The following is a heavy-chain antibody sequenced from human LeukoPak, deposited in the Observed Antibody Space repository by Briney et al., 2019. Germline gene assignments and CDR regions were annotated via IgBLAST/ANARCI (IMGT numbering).Heavy chain of an antibody. D-gene: IGHD3-22*01. V-gene: IGHV3-74*01. CDR1: GFTFSSYW. CDR2: INSDGSST. J-gene: IGHJ4*02. Sequence: GGSLRLSCAASGFTFSSYWMHWVRQAPGKGLVWVSRINSDGSSTSYADSVKGRFTISRDNAKNTLYLQMNSLRAEDTAVYYCARIGKDYYDSSGIDYWGQRTLVTVSS. CDR3: ARIGKDYYDSSGIDY.